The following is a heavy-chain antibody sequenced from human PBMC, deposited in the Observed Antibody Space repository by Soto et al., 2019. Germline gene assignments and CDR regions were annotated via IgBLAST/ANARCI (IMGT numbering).Heavy chain of an antibody. CDR2: IYYSGST. Sequence: PSETLSLTCTVSGASINAYYWSWIRQPPGKGMEWIGYIYYSGSTKYNPSLKSRVAISLDRSQSQFSLKLSSVTAADTAVYYCARDRGYSGYDTKFNYDALDVWGQGTTVTVSS. V-gene: IGHV4-59*01. CDR1: GASINAYY. J-gene: IGHJ6*02. CDR3: ARDRGYSGYDTKFNYDALDV. D-gene: IGHD5-12*01.